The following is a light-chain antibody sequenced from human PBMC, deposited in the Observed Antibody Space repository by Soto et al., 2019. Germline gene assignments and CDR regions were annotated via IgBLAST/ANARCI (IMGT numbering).Light chain of an antibody. CDR1: QIISSF. Sequence: DIQMTQSPSSLSASVGDRVTITCRASQIISSFLNWYQQEPGKAPKLLIYGASSLQRGVPSRFSGGGSGTDFTLTIGRLQPEDFGTYYCQQSYSTPYTFGQGTELEIK. J-gene: IGKJ2*01. CDR2: GAS. CDR3: QQSYSTPYT. V-gene: IGKV1-39*01.